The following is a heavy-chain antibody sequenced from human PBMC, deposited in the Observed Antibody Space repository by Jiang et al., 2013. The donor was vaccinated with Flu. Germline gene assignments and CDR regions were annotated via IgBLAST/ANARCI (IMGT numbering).Heavy chain of an antibody. V-gene: IGHV4-38-2*01. CDR3: ARTPYGDFSNFDY. CDR2: IYHSGST. Sequence: GPGLVKPSETLSLTCGVSGYSISSGHYWGWIRQPPGKGLEWIGSIYHSGSTYYNPSLKSRVTISVDMSKNQFSLKLSSVTAADTAVYYCARTPYGDFSNFDYWGQGTLVTVSS. CDR1: GYSISSGHY. D-gene: IGHD4-17*01. J-gene: IGHJ4*02.